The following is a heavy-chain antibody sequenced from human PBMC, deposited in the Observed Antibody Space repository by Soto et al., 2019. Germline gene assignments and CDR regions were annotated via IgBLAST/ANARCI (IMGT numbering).Heavy chain of an antibody. D-gene: IGHD3-9*01. CDR1: GFTFSNAW. Sequence: GGSLRLSCAASGFTFSNAWMSWVRQAPGKGLEWVGRIKSKTDGGTTDYAAPVKGRFTISRDDSKNTLYLQMNSLKTEDTAVYYCTSDILTGYYNVDYWGQGTLVTVSS. V-gene: IGHV3-15*01. J-gene: IGHJ4*02. CDR3: TSDILTGYYNVDY. CDR2: IKSKTDGGTT.